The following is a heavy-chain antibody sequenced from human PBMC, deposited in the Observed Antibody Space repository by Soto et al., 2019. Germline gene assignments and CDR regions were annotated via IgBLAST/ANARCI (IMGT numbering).Heavy chain of an antibody. CDR2: INHSGST. J-gene: IGHJ6*02. Sequence: SETLSLTCAVFGGSFSGYYWSWIRQPPGKGLEWIGEINHSGSTYYNPSLKSRVTISVDTSKNQFSLKLSSVTAADTAVYYCARQGYSYGAGSSYYYYYYGMDVWGQGTTVTVSS. V-gene: IGHV4-34*01. D-gene: IGHD5-18*01. CDR3: ARQGYSYGAGSSYYYYYYGMDV. CDR1: GGSFSGYY.